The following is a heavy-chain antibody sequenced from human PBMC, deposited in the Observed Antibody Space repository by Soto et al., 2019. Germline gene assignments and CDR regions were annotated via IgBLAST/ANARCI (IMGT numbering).Heavy chain of an antibody. D-gene: IGHD3-3*01. Sequence: GSLVLSCAASGSTFSNAWMSWVRQAPGKGLEWVGRIKSKTDGGTTDYAAPVKGRFTISRDDSKNTLYLQMNSLKTEDTAVYYCTTDQLDYYDFWRGSPSYYYGMDVWGQGTKVTVYS. CDR3: TTDQLDYYDFWRGSPSYYYGMDV. V-gene: IGHV3-15*01. J-gene: IGHJ6*02. CDR1: GSTFSNAW. CDR2: IKSKTDGGTT.